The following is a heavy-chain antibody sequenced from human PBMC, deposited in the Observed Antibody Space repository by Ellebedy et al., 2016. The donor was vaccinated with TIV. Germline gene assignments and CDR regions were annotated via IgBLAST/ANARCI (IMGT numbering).Heavy chain of an antibody. V-gene: IGHV3-15*07. CDR3: TTDAPNCPIPSCSAYYSHAMEV. D-gene: IGHD2-2*01. Sequence: GESLKISXAASGFTFTDAWMNWVRQAPGKGLEWVGRIKSNTDGGTTAHAAPVRGRFTISRDDSKNTLYLQMNSLKTEDTAVYFCTTDAPNCPIPSCSAYYSHAMEVWGQGTTVTVSS. CDR1: GFTFTDAW. CDR2: IKSNTDGGTT. J-gene: IGHJ6*02.